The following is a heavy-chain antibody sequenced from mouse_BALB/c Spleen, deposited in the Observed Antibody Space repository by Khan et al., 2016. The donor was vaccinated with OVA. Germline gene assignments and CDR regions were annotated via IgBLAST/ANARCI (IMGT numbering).Heavy chain of an antibody. Sequence: QVQLKESGAELAKPGASVKMSCKASGYTFTAYWIHWVKQRPGEGLEWIGYIDPYTADTEFNQKFKDKVTLTTDKSSSTAYMQLSSLTSEDTAAYACARKDVYDIFYYWDGRTLIAVSA. D-gene: IGHD2-3*01. V-gene: IGHV1-7*01. CDR1: GYTFTAYW. CDR3: ARKDVYDIFYY. J-gene: IGHJ3*01. CDR2: IDPYTADT.